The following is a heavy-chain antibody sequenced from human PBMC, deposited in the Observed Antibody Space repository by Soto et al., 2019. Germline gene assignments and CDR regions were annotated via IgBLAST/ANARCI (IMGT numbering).Heavy chain of an antibody. J-gene: IGHJ5*02. D-gene: IGHD1-26*01. V-gene: IGHV4-39*01. CDR2: IYYSGST. CDR1: GGSISSSSYY. Sequence: SETLSLTCTVSGGSISSSSYYWGWILQPPGKGLEWIGSIYYSGSTYYNPSLKSRVTISVDTSKNQFSLKLSSVTAADTAVYYCARRIRGSYYWFDPWGQGTLVTVSS. CDR3: ARRIRGSYYWFDP.